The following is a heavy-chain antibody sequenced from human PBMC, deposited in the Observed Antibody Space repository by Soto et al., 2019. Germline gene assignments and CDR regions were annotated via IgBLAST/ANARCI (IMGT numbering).Heavy chain of an antibody. J-gene: IGHJ4*02. CDR1: GGTFSSYT. V-gene: IGHV1-8*02. CDR2: MNPDSGNT. D-gene: IGHD3-10*01. CDR3: ARSVGGSNVNFDY. Sequence: QVQLVQSGAEVKKPGSSVKVSCKASGGTFSSYTINWVRQATGQGPEWMGWMNPDSGNTGYVQKFQGRVTMTRNTAISTAYMELSSLRSEDTAVYYCARSVGGSNVNFDYWGQGTLVTVSS.